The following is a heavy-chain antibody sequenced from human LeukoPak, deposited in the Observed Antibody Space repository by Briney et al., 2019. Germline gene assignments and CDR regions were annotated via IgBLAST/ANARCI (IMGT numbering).Heavy chain of an antibody. Sequence: GGSLRLSCAASGFTFSSAWMSWVRQAPGKGLEGIGRIRSKTDGGTTDYAAPVKDRFTISRDDSKNTLFLQINSLKTEDTAVYYCTTYVAVAGTRHFDSWGQGALVTVSS. J-gene: IGHJ4*02. D-gene: IGHD6-19*01. CDR1: GFTFSSAW. V-gene: IGHV3-15*01. CDR2: IRSKTDGGTT. CDR3: TTYVAVAGTRHFDS.